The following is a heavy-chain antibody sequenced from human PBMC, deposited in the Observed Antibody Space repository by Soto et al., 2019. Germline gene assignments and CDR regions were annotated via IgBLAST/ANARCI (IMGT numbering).Heavy chain of an antibody. CDR1: GFTFSNST. CDR3: TTDGRDSSSWYRGRNYGMDV. CDR2: IKSKTDGGTT. Sequence: GGSLRLSCAASGFTFSNSTMNWVRQAPGKGLEWVGRIKSKTDGGTTDYAAPVKGRFTISRDDSKNTLYLQMNSLKTEDTAVYYCTTDGRDSSSWYRGRNYGMDVWGQGTTVTVSS. D-gene: IGHD6-13*01. J-gene: IGHJ6*02. V-gene: IGHV3-15*01.